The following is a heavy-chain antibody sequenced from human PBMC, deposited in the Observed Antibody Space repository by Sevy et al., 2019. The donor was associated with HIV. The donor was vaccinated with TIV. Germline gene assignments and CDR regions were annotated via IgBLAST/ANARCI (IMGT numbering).Heavy chain of an antibody. V-gene: IGHV3-48*03. Sequence: GGSLRLSCIASRFNFSTYEMNWVRQAPGKGLQWLSYISSVAQTLYYSDSVKGRFTISRDNSKNSLYLQMNSLKVEDTGIYYCVRDRQRHYSGSRPPPLWGQGTLVTVSS. CDR3: VRDRQRHYSGSRPPPL. CDR2: ISSVAQTL. J-gene: IGHJ4*02. D-gene: IGHD1-26*01. CDR1: RFNFSTYE.